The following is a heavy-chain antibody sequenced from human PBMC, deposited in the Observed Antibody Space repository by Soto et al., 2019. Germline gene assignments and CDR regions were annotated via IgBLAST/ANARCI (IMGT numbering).Heavy chain of an antibody. D-gene: IGHD2-2*01. CDR3: ASPKIASDSCIDP. V-gene: IGHV4-39*01. CDR2: IYYSGST. Sequence: SETMSLTSTVAGGTISSSSYCWRWIRQAPGKGLEWIGSIYYSGSTYYNPSLKSRVTISVDTSKNQFSLKLSSVTAADTAVYYWASPKIASDSCIDPWGQGTPVTVS. CDR1: GGTISSSSYC. J-gene: IGHJ5*02.